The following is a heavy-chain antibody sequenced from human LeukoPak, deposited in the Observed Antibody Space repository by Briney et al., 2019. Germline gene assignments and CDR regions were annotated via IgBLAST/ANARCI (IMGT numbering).Heavy chain of an antibody. D-gene: IGHD4-23*01. V-gene: IGHV4-4*02. CDR2: IYHSGST. CDR1: DGSISSSNW. Sequence: SGTLSLTCAVSDGSISSSNWWSWVRQPPGKGLEWIGEIYHSGSTNFNPSLKSRVTISVDKSKNQFSLNLSSVTAADTAMYYCARGFFYGGNSHAFDIWGRGTMVTVSS. J-gene: IGHJ3*02. CDR3: ARGFFYGGNSHAFDI.